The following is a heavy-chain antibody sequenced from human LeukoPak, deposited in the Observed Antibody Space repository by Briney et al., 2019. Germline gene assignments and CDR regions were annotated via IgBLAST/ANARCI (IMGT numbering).Heavy chain of an antibody. V-gene: IGHV3-20*04. Sequence: GGSLRLSCAASGSTFDDYGMSWVRQAPGKGLEWVSDINWNGGSAGYADSVKGRFTISRDNAKNSLHLQMNSLRAEDTAVYYCAELGITMIGGVWGKGTTVTISS. J-gene: IGHJ6*04. D-gene: IGHD3-10*02. CDR3: AELGITMIGGV. CDR1: GSTFDDYG. CDR2: INWNGGSA.